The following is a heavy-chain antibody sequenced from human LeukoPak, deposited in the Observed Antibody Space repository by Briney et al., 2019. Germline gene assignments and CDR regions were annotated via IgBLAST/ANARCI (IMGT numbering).Heavy chain of an antibody. Sequence: GGSLRLSCAASGFTVSSYAMSWVRQAPGKGLEWVSAISGSGGSTYYADSVKGRFTISRDNSKNTLYLQMNSLRAEDTAVYYCAKGEHYYDSSGPFDYWGQGTLVTVSS. V-gene: IGHV3-23*01. J-gene: IGHJ4*02. D-gene: IGHD3-22*01. CDR2: ISGSGGST. CDR3: AKGEHYYDSSGPFDY. CDR1: GFTVSSYA.